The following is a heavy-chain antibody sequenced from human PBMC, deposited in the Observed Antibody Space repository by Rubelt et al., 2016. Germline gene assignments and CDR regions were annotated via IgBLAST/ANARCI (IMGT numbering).Heavy chain of an antibody. V-gene: IGHV3-30*04. CDR2: ISYDGTLK. CDR1: GFTFSSFA. J-gene: IGHJ3*02. CDR3: ATPGNFDAFDM. Sequence: GESGGGVVQPGRSLRLSCAASGFTFSSFAMHWVRQAPGKGLEWVALISYDGTLKYYADSVKGRFTISRDNSKKMLYLQINSLRAEDTAVYYCATPGNFDAFDMWGQGTMVTVSS. D-gene: IGHD3-9*01.